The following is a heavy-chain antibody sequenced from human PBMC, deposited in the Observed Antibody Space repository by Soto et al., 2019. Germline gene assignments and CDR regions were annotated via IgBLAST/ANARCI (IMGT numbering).Heavy chain of an antibody. CDR2: INPNSGGT. CDR3: ARSLTEGYCTITGCYTRPLYGMDV. J-gene: IGHJ6*02. CDR1: GYTLSGYY. D-gene: IGHD2-2*02. V-gene: IGHV1-2*02. Sequence: GASVKVSCKAYGYTLSGYYIHELRQAPGQGLEWMGWINPNSGGTNYAQKFQGRVTVTRDTPTSTAYMELSRLTSDDTAVYYCARSLTEGYCTITGCYTRPLYGMDVWGQGTTVTVSS.